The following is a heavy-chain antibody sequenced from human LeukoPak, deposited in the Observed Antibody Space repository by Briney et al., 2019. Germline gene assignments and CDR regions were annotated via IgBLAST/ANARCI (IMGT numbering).Heavy chain of an antibody. Sequence: GASVKVSCKASGYTFTGYYMHWVRPAPGQGLEWMGWINPNRGGTNYAQKFQGRVTMTRDTSISTAYMEQGRLTSDDTAVYYCARGEIDHKLVDTAMDTYYYYYYMDVWGKGTTVTVSS. CDR3: ARGEIDHKLVDTAMDTYYYYYYMDV. J-gene: IGHJ6*03. D-gene: IGHD5-18*01. V-gene: IGHV1-2*02. CDR2: INPNRGGT. CDR1: GYTFTGYY.